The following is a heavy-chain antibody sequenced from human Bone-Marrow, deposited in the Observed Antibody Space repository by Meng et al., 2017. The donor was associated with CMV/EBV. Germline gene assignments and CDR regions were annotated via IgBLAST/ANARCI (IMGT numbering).Heavy chain of an antibody. CDR1: GFTFSSYS. CDR2: ISSSSSYI. D-gene: IGHD3-3*01. V-gene: IGHV3-21*01. J-gene: IGHJ4*02. CDR3: ARDGGNYDGFFYY. Sequence: GGSLRLSCAASGFTFSSYSMNWVRQAPGKGLEWVSSISSSSSYIYYAESVKGRFTITRDNAKNSLYLQMNSLRAEDTAVYYCARDGGNYDGFFYYWGQGTLVTVSS.